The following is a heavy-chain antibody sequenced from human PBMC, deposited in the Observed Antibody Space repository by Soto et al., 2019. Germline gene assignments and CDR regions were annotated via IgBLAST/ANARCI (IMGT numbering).Heavy chain of an antibody. J-gene: IGHJ4*02. CDR2: ISCDGSNK. V-gene: IGHV3-30*14. D-gene: IGHD3-22*01. CDR1: GFTFSSYA. CDR3: VKGEYYYDGSAYYPFDY. Sequence: PGGSLRLSCAASGFTFSSYAMHWVRQAPGKGLEWVAVISCDGSNKYYADSVKGRFTISRDNSKNTAYLQMSSLRPEDTAVYYCVKGEYYYDGSAYYPFDYWGQGRMVTVSS.